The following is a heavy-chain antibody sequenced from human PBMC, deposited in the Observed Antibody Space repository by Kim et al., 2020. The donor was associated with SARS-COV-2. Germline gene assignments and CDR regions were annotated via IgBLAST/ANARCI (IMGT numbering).Heavy chain of an antibody. D-gene: IGHD7-27*01. CDR3: ARLQSIPLTGTFHP. J-gene: IGHJ1*01. CDR1: GGSISSSSHY. Sequence: SETLSLTCTVSGGSISSSSHYWAWIRQPPGKGLEWMGSIYYSGNTYFNASLKSRVSITVDTSKNQFSLKLTSVTAADTAVYYCARLQSIPLTGTFHPWGQGTLVTVSS. CDR2: IYYSGNT. V-gene: IGHV4-39*01.